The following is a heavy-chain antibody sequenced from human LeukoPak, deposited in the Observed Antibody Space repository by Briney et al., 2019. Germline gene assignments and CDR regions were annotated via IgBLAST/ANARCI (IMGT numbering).Heavy chain of an antibody. Sequence: GGSLRLSCAASGFTFSNYAMSWVRQTPGKGLECVSSLSDGGGTTYYSDSVKGRFTISRDNSKNIVYLQMNSLRAEDTAVYYCAKDGDTSGIFDYWGQGTPVTVSS. CDR2: LSDGGGTT. D-gene: IGHD3-22*01. J-gene: IGHJ4*02. CDR1: GFTFSNYA. CDR3: AKDGDTSGIFDY. V-gene: IGHV3-23*01.